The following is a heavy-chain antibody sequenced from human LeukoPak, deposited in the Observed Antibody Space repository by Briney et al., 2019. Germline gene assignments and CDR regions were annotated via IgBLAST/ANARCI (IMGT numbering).Heavy chain of an antibody. D-gene: IGHD1-7*01. CDR1: GGSISSYY. J-gene: IGHJ6*03. V-gene: IGHV4-59*01. CDR3: ARAPDNWNYALADYYYYYMDV. Sequence: SETLSLTCTVSGGSISSYYWSWIRQPPGKGLEWIGYIYYSGSTNYNPSLKSRVTISVDTSKNQFSLKLSSVTAADTAVYYCARAPDNWNYALADYYYYYMDVWGKGTTVTVSS. CDR2: IYYSGST.